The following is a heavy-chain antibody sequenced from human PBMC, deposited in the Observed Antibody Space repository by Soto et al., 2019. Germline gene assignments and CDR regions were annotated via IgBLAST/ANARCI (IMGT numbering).Heavy chain of an antibody. CDR3: ARDRGLGYCSGGSCYRNYYYYGMDV. CDR2: IYYSGST. D-gene: IGHD2-15*01. CDR1: GGSISSYY. J-gene: IGHJ6*02. V-gene: IGHV4-59*01. Sequence: SETLSLTCTVSGGSISSYYWSWIRQPPGKGLEWIGYIYYSGSTNYNPSLKSRVTISVDPSKNQFSLKLSSVTAADTAVYYCARDRGLGYCSGGSCYRNYYYYGMDVWGQGTTVTVSS.